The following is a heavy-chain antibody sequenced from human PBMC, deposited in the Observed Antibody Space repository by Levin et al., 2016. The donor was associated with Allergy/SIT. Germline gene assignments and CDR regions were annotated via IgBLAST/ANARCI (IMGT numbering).Heavy chain of an antibody. J-gene: IGHJ4*02. V-gene: IGHV1-24*01. CDR1: GYTLTELS. CDR3: ATATRPTSIYDILT. Sequence: ASVKVSCKVSGYTLTELSMHWVRQAPGKGLEWMGGFDPEDGETIYAQKFQGRVTMTEDTSTDTAYMELSSLRSEDTAVYYCATATRPTSIYDILTWGQGTLVTVSS. CDR2: FDPEDGET. D-gene: IGHD3-9*01.